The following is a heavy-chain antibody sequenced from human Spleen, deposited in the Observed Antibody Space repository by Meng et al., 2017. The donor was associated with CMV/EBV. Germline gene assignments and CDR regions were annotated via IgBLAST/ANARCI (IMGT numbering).Heavy chain of an antibody. CDR3: ARGSDCSGGSCYYYYGMDV. CDR1: GYSFTSYW. CDR2: IYPGDSDT. D-gene: IGHD2-15*01. Sequence: GGSLRPSCQGSGYSFTSYWIGWVRQMPGKGLEWTGIIYPGDSDTRYSPSFQGQVTISADKSISTAYLQWSSLKASDTAMYYCARGSDCSGGSCYYYYGMDVWGQGTTVTVSS. J-gene: IGHJ6*02. V-gene: IGHV5-51*01.